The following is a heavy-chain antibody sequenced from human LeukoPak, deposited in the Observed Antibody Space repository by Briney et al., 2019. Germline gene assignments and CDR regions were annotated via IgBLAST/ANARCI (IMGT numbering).Heavy chain of an antibody. CDR3: ARDGGFCSGGFCYRLFDP. J-gene: IGHJ5*02. V-gene: IGHV3-11*04. CDR1: GGSFSGYY. CDR2: ISDSSITM. D-gene: IGHD2-15*01. Sequence: LSLTCAVYGGSFSGYYWSWIRQPPGKGLEWISYISDSSITMYYADSVKGRFTISRDNAKNSLYLQMNSLRAEDTAVYYCARDGGFCSGGFCYRLFDPWGQGTLVTVSS.